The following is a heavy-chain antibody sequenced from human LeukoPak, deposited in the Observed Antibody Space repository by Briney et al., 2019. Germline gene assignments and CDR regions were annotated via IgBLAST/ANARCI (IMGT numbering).Heavy chain of an antibody. Sequence: PSETLSLTCAVYGGSFSGYYWSWIRQPPGKGLEWIGEINHSGSTNYNPSLKSRVTISVDTSKNQFSLKLSSVTAEDAAVYYCARVRGVVAATHYYGMDVWGQGTTVTVSS. CDR1: GGSFSGYY. D-gene: IGHD2-15*01. V-gene: IGHV4-34*01. J-gene: IGHJ6*02. CDR3: ARVRGVVAATHYYGMDV. CDR2: INHSGST.